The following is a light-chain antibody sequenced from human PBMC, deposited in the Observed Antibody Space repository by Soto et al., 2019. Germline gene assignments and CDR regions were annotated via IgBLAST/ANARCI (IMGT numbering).Light chain of an antibody. Sequence: QSVLIQPPSGSGFPGQSVTISCTGTSSDVGSYDYVSWYQQHPGTVPKPMIYNVNTQPSGVPDRFSGSKSGNTASLTISGLQAEDEADYYCNSYTGSSTYVFGTGTKVTVL. CDR3: NSYTGSSTYV. CDR2: NVN. V-gene: IGLV2-18*02. CDR1: SSDVGSYDY. J-gene: IGLJ1*01.